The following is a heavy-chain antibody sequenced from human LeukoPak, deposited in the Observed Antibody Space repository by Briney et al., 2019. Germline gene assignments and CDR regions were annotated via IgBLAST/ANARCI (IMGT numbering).Heavy chain of an antibody. V-gene: IGHV3-23*01. CDR1: GFTFSSYV. CDR2: ISGDGGT. D-gene: IGHD2-2*02. CDR3: AKAVYTAVVFDY. Sequence: PGGSLRLSCAASGFTFSSYVMSWVRQAPGQGLEWVSTISGDGGTYYADSVKGRFTISRDNSKNTLYLQMNSLRAEDTAVYYCAKAVYTAVVFDYWGPGTLVTVSS. J-gene: IGHJ4*02.